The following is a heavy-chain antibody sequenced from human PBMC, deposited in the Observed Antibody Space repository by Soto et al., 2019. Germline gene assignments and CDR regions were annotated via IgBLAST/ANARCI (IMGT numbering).Heavy chain of an antibody. CDR1: GDSISSYH. Sequence: AETLSLTCTVSGDSISSYHWSWIRQPPGKGLKWIEYLYYSGSTNYNPTLKRPVTISTETTKNKFSLKMSTATAASTHLYNSARQNWYDSSGFYGGFDYWGQGTLVTVSS. D-gene: IGHD3-22*01. V-gene: IGHV4-59*08. CDR3: ARQNWYDSSGFYGGFDY. J-gene: IGHJ4*02. CDR2: LYYSGST.